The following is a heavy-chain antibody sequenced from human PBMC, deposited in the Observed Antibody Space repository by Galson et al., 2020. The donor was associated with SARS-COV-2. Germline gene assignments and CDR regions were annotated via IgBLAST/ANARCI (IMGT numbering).Heavy chain of an antibody. CDR3: VSGSGSLPHAFEI. Sequence: ASVKVSCKASGYTFSSYGINWVRQAPGQGLEWMGWINDYNGKTHYAQRFQGRVTMTTDTSTTTVHMELRSLRSDDTAVYYCVSGSGSLPHAFEIWGQGTMVTVSS. D-gene: IGHD3-10*01. CDR1: GYTFSSYG. V-gene: IGHV1-18*01. CDR2: INDYNGKT. J-gene: IGHJ3*02.